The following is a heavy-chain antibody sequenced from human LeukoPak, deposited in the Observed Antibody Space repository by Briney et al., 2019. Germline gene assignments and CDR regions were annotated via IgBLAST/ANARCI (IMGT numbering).Heavy chain of an antibody. V-gene: IGHV1-18*04. CDR2: ISAYNGNT. D-gene: IGHD3-3*01. CDR3: ARGQTITIFGVVTQYNWFDP. Sequence: ASVKVSCKASGYTFTGYYVHWVRQAPGQGLEWMGWISAYNGNTSYAQKLQGRVTMTTDTSTSTAYMELRSLRSDDTAVYYCARGQTITIFGVVTQYNWFDPWGQGTLVTVSS. CDR1: GYTFTGYY. J-gene: IGHJ5*02.